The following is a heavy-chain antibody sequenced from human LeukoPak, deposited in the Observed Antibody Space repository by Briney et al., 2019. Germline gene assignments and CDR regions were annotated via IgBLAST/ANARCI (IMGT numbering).Heavy chain of an antibody. Sequence: SETLSLTCAVYGGSFSGYYWSWIRQPPGKGLEWIGEINHSGSTYYNPSLKSRVTISVDTSKNQFSLKLSSVTAADTAVYYCARGRRDTAMVTMGNWFDPWGQGTLVTVSS. D-gene: IGHD5-18*01. CDR3: ARGRRDTAMVTMGNWFDP. J-gene: IGHJ5*02. CDR2: INHSGST. V-gene: IGHV4-34*01. CDR1: GGSFSGYY.